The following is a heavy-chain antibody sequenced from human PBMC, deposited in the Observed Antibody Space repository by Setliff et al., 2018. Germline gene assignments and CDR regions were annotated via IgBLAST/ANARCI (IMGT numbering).Heavy chain of an antibody. CDR3: AKHGAYNDFLTGYNFYYDMDV. D-gene: IGHD3-9*01. Sequence: SLKISCAASGFTFSSSAMAWVRQAPGKGLEWVSAISSTITSTYYADSVKGRFTISRDNSKNTLYLQMNSLRAEDTAVYYCAKHGAYNDFLTGYNFYYDMDVWGQGTTVTVSS. CDR1: GFTFSSSA. V-gene: IGHV3-23*01. CDR2: ISSTITST. J-gene: IGHJ6*02.